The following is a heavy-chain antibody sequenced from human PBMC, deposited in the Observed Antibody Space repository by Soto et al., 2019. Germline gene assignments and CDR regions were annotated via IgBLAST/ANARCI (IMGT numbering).Heavy chain of an antibody. CDR3: ARVGYYGSGSYFDYYYYYYMDV. V-gene: IGHV4-59*01. CDR1: GGSISSYY. CDR2: IYYSGST. J-gene: IGHJ6*03. Sequence: SETLSLTCTVSGGSISSYYWSWIRQPPGKGLEWIGYIYYSGSTNYNPSLKSRVTISVDTSKNQFSLKLSSVTAADTAVYYCARVGYYGSGSYFDYYYYYYMDVWGKGTTVTVSS. D-gene: IGHD3-10*01.